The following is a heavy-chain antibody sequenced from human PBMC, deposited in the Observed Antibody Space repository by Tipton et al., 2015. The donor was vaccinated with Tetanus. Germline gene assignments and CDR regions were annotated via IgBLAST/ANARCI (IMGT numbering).Heavy chain of an antibody. CDR2: IYTSGST. Sequence: GLVKPSETLSLTCTVSGGSISSYYWSWIRQPAGKGLEWIGRIYTSGSTNYNPSLKSRVTLSVATSKNQFSLKLSSVTAADTAVYYCARGQAAGFTVGYYYYYYGMDVWGQGTTVTVSS. J-gene: IGHJ6*02. CDR1: GGSISSYY. D-gene: IGHD6-13*01. V-gene: IGHV4-4*07. CDR3: ARGQAAGFTVGYYYYYYGMDV.